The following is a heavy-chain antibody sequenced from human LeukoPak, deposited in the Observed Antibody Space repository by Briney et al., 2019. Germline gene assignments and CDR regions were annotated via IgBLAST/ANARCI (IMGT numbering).Heavy chain of an antibody. CDR2: ISSSSSYI. CDR3: ARDPAIFGVVPPYYYYMDV. Sequence: GGSLRLSCAASGFTFSSYSMNWVRQAPGKGLEWVSSISSSSSYIYYADSVKGRFTISRDNAKNSLYLQMNSLRAEDSAVYYCARDPAIFGVVPPYYYYMDVWGKGTTVTVSS. CDR1: GFTFSSYS. J-gene: IGHJ6*03. D-gene: IGHD3-3*01. V-gene: IGHV3-21*01.